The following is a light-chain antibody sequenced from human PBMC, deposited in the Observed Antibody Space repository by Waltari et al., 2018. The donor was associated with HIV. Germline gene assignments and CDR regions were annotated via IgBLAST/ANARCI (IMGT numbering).Light chain of an antibody. CDR2: RAS. CDR3: LQYGGPPFT. CDR1: QSVSSNY. J-gene: IGKJ3*01. V-gene: IGKV3-20*01. Sequence: EIVLTQSPDTLSLSPGDRATLSCRASQSVSSNYLAWYRQKPGQPPKLLIYRASDRPIRLADRFRGSGSGTAFTLTSTRLEPEDFAVYYCLQYGGPPFTFGPGTTVDF.